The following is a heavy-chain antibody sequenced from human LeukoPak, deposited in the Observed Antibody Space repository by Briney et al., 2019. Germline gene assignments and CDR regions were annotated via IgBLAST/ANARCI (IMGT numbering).Heavy chain of an antibody. CDR1: GYTFTSYG. CDR3: ARELMATIRTPLDY. J-gene: IGHJ4*02. CDR2: ISAYNGNT. D-gene: IGHD5-24*01. V-gene: IGHV1-18*01. Sequence: GASVKVSCKASGYTFTSYGISWVRQAPGQGLEWMGWISAYNGNTNYAQKLQGRVTMATDTSTSTVYMELRSLRSDDTAVYYCARELMATIRTPLDYWGQGTLVTVSS.